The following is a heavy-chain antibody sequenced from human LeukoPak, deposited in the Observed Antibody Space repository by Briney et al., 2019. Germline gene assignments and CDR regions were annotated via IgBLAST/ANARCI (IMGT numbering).Heavy chain of an antibody. J-gene: IGHJ4*02. CDR2: INHSGST. D-gene: IGHD3-3*01. CDR3: ARGGVAIPPGSDFDY. Sequence: SETLSLTCAVYGGSFSGYYWSWIRQPPGKGLEWIGEINHSGSTNYNPSLKSRVTISVDTSKNQFPLKLSSVTAADTAVYYCARGGVAIPPGSDFDYWGQGTLVTVSS. V-gene: IGHV4-34*01. CDR1: GGSFSGYY.